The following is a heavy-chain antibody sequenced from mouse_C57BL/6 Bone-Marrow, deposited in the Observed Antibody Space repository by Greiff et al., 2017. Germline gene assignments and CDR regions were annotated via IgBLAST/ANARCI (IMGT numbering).Heavy chain of an antibody. CDR3: AREEGSSSAWFAY. V-gene: IGHV1-53*01. CDR2: INPSNGGT. J-gene: IGHJ3*01. Sequence: VQLQQPGTELVKPGASVKLSCKASGYTFTSYWMHWVKQRPGQGLEWIGNINPSNGGTNYNEKFKSKATLTVDKSSSTAYMQLSSRTSEDSAVYYCAREEGSSSAWFAYWGQGTLVTVSA. CDR1: GYTFTSYW. D-gene: IGHD1-1*01.